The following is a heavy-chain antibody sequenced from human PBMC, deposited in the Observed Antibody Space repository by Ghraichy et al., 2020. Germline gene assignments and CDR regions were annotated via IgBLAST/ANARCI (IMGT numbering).Heavy chain of an antibody. V-gene: IGHV3-23*01. J-gene: IGHJ4*02. CDR1: GFTFSSYA. CDR2: ISGSGGST. CDR3: ATSLMIVVVNLYY. D-gene: IGHD3-22*01. Sequence: GESLNISCAASGFTFSSYAMSWVRQAPGKGLEWVSAISGSGGSTYYADSVKGRFTISRDNSKNTLYLQMNSLRAEDTAVYYCATSLMIVVVNLYYWGQGTLVTVSS.